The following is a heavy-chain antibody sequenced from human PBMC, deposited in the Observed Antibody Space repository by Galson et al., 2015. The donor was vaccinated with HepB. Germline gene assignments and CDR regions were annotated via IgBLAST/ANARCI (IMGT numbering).Heavy chain of an antibody. CDR2: ISYDGSQK. CDR3: AGNPGTDITIFLDI. Sequence: SLRLSCAASGFTFSSYGMHWVRQAPGKGLEWVAVISYDGSQKYYADSVKGRFAISRDNSKNTLYLQMNSLRAEDTAVYYCAGNPGTDITIFLDIGGQGTAVTVSS. CDR1: GFTFSSYG. D-gene: IGHD3-9*01. V-gene: IGHV3-30*03. J-gene: IGHJ3*02.